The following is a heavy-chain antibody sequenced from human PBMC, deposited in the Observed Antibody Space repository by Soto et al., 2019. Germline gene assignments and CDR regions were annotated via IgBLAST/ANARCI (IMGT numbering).Heavy chain of an antibody. Sequence: SETLSLTCTVSGGSISSGGYYWSWIRQHPGKGLEWIGYIYYSGSTYYNPSLKSRVTISVDTSKNQFSLKLSSVTAADTAVYYCARAVPAAPLYYYYGMDVWGQGTTVTVS. CDR2: IYYSGST. V-gene: IGHV4-31*03. CDR1: GGSISSGGYY. D-gene: IGHD2-2*01. CDR3: ARAVPAAPLYYYYGMDV. J-gene: IGHJ6*02.